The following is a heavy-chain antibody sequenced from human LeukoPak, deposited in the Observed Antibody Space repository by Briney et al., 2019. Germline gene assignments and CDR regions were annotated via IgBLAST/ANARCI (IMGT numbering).Heavy chain of an antibody. V-gene: IGHV3-30*04. CDR2: ISYDGSNK. D-gene: IGHD3-10*01. CDR3: AKDRGENGVIDY. CDR1: GFTFSSYA. Sequence: GGSLRLSCAASGFTFSSYAMHWVRQAPGKGLEWVAVISYDGSNKYYADSVKGRFTISRDNSKNTLYLQMNSLRAEDTAVYYCAKDRGENGVIDYWGQGTLVTVSS. J-gene: IGHJ4*02.